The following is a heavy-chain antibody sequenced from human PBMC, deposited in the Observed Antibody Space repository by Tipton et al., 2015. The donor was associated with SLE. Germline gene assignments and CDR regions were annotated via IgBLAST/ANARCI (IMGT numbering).Heavy chain of an antibody. CDR1: GFTFSSYA. CDR2: ISYDGSNK. J-gene: IGHJ4*02. D-gene: IGHD5-12*01. CDR3: ATGYSGYDPGAYY. Sequence: SLRLSCAASGFTFSSYAMHWVRQAPGKGLEWVAVISYDGSNKYYADSVKGRFTISRDNSKNTLYLQMNSLRAEDTAVYYCATGYSGYDPGAYYWGQGTLVTVSS. V-gene: IGHV3-30-3*01.